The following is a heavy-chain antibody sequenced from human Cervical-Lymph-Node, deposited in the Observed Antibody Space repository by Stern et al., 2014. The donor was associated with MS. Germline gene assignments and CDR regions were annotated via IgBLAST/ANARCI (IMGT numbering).Heavy chain of an antibody. CDR1: GGSFSSSNYL. J-gene: IGHJ3*02. CDR3: AREVVAVTAYSPEDAFDI. CDR2: NFYSGSA. V-gene: IGHV4-31*03. Sequence: QVQLQESGPGLVKPSQTLSLTCTVSGGSFSSSNYLWSWVRQCPGKGLEWLGDNFYSGSAYYNPSIKSRLTISVDTSKNQFSLNLNSVTAADTAVYYCAREVVAVTAYSPEDAFDIWGQGTKVIVSS. D-gene: IGHD2-21*02.